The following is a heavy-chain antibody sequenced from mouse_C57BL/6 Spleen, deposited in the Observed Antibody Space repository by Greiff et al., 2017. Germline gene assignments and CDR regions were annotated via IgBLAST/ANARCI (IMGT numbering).Heavy chain of an antibody. CDR1: GYTFTNYF. J-gene: IGHJ2*01. Sequence: VQLKQPGPVLVKPGASVKMSCKASGYTFTNYFMNWVKQSHGKSLEWIGVINPYNGGTNYNQKFKGKATLTVDKSSSTAYMELNSLTSEDSAVYYCARDLDYGSSPYFDYWGQGTTLTVSS. D-gene: IGHD1-1*01. CDR2: INPYNGGT. V-gene: IGHV1-19*01. CDR3: ARDLDYGSSPYFDY.